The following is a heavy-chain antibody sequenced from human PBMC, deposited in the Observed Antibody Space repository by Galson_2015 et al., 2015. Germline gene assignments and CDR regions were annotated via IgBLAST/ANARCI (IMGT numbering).Heavy chain of an antibody. CDR1: GGTFSSYA. CDR2: IIPTLGIA. D-gene: IGHD3-10*01. Sequence: SVKVSCKASGGTFSSYAISWVRQAPGQGLEWMGRIIPTLGIANHAQKFQGRVTITADKSTSTAYMELSSLRAEDTAVYYCARDRKFGELGPGCMDVWGKGTTVTVSS. CDR3: ARDRKFGELGPGCMDV. J-gene: IGHJ6*03. V-gene: IGHV1-69*04.